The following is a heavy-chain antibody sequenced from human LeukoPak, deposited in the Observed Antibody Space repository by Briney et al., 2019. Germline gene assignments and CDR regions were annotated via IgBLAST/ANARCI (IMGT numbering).Heavy chain of an antibody. CDR3: ARGNEYCSSTSCYPHY. D-gene: IGHD2-2*01. Sequence: GGSLRLSCAASGFTFSSYAMSWVRQAPGKGLEWVSAISGSGGSTYYADSVKGRFTISRDNSKNTLYLQMGSLRAEDMAVYYCARGNEYCSSTSCYPHYWGQGTLVTVSS. CDR2: ISGSGGST. V-gene: IGHV3-23*01. J-gene: IGHJ4*02. CDR1: GFTFSSYA.